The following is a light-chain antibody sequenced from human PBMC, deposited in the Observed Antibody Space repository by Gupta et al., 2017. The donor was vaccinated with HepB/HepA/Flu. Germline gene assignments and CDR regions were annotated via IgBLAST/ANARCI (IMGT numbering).Light chain of an antibody. CDR1: SSSVGGYNF. J-gene: IGLJ2*01. CDR2: DVS. V-gene: IGLV2-11*01. Sequence: QSALTQPRSVSGSPGQSVTFSCPGTSSSVGGYNFVSWYRQHPGKAPKLMIYDVSKRPSGVPDRFSGSKSGNTASLTISGLQAEDEADYYCCSYAGRDVVFGGGTKVTVL. CDR3: CSYAGRDVV.